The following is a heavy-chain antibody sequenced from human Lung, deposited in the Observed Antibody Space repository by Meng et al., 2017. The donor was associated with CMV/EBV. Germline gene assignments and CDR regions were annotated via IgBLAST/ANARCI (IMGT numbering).Heavy chain of an antibody. D-gene: IGHD3-3*01. CDR2: IKHDGSER. V-gene: IGHV3-7*01. CDR1: GFTFSSYW. CDR3: ARVRRFLERSLSGLGAMDV. Sequence: ESXKISCAASGFTFSSYWMKWVRQGPGKGLQWVATIKHDGSERYYVDSVKGRFSISRDNAKNSLHLQMNSLTAEDTAVYYCARVRRFLERSLSGLGAMDVWGQGTAVTVSS. J-gene: IGHJ6*02.